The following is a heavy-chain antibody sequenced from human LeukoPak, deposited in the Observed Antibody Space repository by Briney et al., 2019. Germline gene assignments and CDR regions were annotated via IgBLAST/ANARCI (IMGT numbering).Heavy chain of an antibody. V-gene: IGHV1-69*04. CDR3: AREDHSGSYLEYFQH. CDR2: IIPILGIA. CDR1: GYTFTGYY. D-gene: IGHD1-26*01. Sequence: EASVKVSCKASGYTFTGYYMHWVRQAPGQGLEWMGRIIPILGIANYAQKFQGRVTITADKSTSTAYMELSSLRSEDTAVYYCAREDHSGSYLEYFQHWGQGTLVTVSS. J-gene: IGHJ1*01.